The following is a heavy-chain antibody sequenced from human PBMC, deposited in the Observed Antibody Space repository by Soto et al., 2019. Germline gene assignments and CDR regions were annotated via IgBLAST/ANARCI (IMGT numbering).Heavy chain of an antibody. V-gene: IGHV3-30-3*01. D-gene: IGHD6-13*01. Sequence: GGSLRLSCAASGFTFSSYAMHWVRQAPGKGLEWVAVISYDGSNKYYADSVKGRFTISRDNSKNTLYLQMNSLRDEDTAVYYCARDSSSWNFDYWGQGALVTVSS. CDR3: ARDSSSWNFDY. J-gene: IGHJ4*02. CDR2: ISYDGSNK. CDR1: GFTFSSYA.